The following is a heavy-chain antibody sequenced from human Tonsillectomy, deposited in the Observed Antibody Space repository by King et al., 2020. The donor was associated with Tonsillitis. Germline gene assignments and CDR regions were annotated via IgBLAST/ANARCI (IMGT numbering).Heavy chain of an antibody. V-gene: IGHV3-30*04. CDR1: GFTFSSHA. J-gene: IGHJ4*02. Sequence: VQLVESGGGVVQPGRSLRLSCAASGFTFSSHAIHWVRQAPGKGLEWVTFISYDGSTKYYAGSVKGRFTISRDNSKNTVYLQMNSLRTEDTAVYFCARDLIERFSLDYWGQGTLVTVSS. D-gene: IGHD2-21*01. CDR2: ISYDGSTK. CDR3: ARDLIERFSLDY.